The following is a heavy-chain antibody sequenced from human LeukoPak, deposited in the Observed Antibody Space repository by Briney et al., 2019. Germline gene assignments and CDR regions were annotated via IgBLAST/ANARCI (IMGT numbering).Heavy chain of an antibody. CDR2: FSSSSSYT. CDR1: GFTFSVYY. J-gene: IGHJ4*02. V-gene: IGHV3-11*06. CDR3: ASIPDSGSYRREGVGDY. Sequence: PGGSLTLSCAPSGFTFSVYYMSWIPQARGEGLEWVSYFSSSSSYTNYAASVKGRFTISRDNAKNSLYLQMNSLRAEDTAVYYCASIPDSGSYRREGVGDYWGQGTLVTVSS. D-gene: IGHD1-26*01.